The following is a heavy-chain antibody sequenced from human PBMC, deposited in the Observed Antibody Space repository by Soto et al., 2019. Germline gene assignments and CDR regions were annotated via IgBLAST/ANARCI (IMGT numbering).Heavy chain of an antibody. D-gene: IGHD3-10*01. CDR1: GGTFSSYA. CDR2: IIPIFGTA. CDR3: ARGGITMVRGVIIPTKFDP. Sequence: ASVKVSCKASGGTFSSYAISWVRQAPGQGLEWMGGIIPIFGTANYAQKFQGRVTITADESTSTAYMELSSLRSEDTAVYYCARGGITMVRGVIIPTKFDPWGQGTLVTVSS. J-gene: IGHJ5*02. V-gene: IGHV1-69*13.